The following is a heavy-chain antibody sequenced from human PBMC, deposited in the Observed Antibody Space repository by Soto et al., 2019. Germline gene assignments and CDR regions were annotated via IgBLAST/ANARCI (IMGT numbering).Heavy chain of an antibody. CDR2: IKSTIDGGTT. D-gene: IGHD3-22*01. J-gene: IGHJ4*01. Sequence: EVQLVESGGGLVKPGVSLRLSCAASGFAFPNAWMNWVRQAPGKWLDWVGRIKSTIDGGTTDYAEPVKGRFAISRDDSNNIVYLQLKSLKIEDTAVYYCTTASYRTIIIVRFAYCCHGTLVTVST. V-gene: IGHV3-15*07. CDR3: TTASYRTIIIVRFAY. CDR1: GFAFPNAW.